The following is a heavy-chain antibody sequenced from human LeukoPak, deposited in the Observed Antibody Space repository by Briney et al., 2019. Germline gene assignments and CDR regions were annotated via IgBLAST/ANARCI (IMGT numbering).Heavy chain of an antibody. D-gene: IGHD2-2*01. J-gene: IGHJ6*02. CDR1: GFTFSSYS. CDR2: ISSSSSYI. V-gene: IGHV3-21*01. CDR3: ARSGPVVPADEAPGSYYGMDV. Sequence: PGGSLRLSCAASGFTFSSYSMNWVRQAPGKGLEWVSSISSSSSYIYYADSVKGRFTISRDNAKNSLYLQMNSLRAEDTAVYYCARSGPVVPADEAPGSYYGMDVWGQGTTVTVSS.